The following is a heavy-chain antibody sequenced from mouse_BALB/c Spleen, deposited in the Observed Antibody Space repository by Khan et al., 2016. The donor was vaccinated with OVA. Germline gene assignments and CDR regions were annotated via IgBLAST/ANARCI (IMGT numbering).Heavy chain of an antibody. V-gene: IGHV1-4*01. CDR2: INPRSDYT. CDR1: GYTFTSNT. CDR3: ARRTTGYTMDY. Sequence: QVRLQQSGAELARPGASVRMSCTASGYTFTSNTMHWVKQRPGQGLEWIGYINPRSDYTNYTQNFKDKATLTADKSSSTAYMQLSSLTSEDSAVYYCARRTTGYTMDYWGQGTSVTVSS. D-gene: IGHD2-14*01. J-gene: IGHJ4*01.